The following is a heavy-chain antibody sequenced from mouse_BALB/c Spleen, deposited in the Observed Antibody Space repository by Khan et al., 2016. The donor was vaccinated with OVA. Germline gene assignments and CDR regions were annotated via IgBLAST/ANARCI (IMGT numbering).Heavy chain of an antibody. CDR1: GYTFTSYA. CDR3: ATNSRYDVDFAY. D-gene: IGHD2-14*01. Sequence: VQLQQSGPELVKPGASVKMSCKASGYTFTSYAIHWVKQKPGQGLEWIGYIYPYNDDTKSNEKFKGKATLTSDKSSSTAYMELRGLTSEDSAVYYCATNSRYDVDFAYWGQGTTLTVP. J-gene: IGHJ2*01. V-gene: IGHV1S136*01. CDR2: IYPYNDDT.